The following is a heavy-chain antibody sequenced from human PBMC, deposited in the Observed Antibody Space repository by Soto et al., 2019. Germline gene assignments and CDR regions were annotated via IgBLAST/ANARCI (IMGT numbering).Heavy chain of an antibody. CDR2: IVVISNTA. D-gene: IGHD1-26*01. V-gene: IGHV1-69*06. CDR3: ARAIKRWEVNYYFDY. Sequence: QVVLLQSGAEVKEPGSSVRVSCKVSGSTFNNFAFSWVRQAPGHGPEWMGGIVVISNTAEYSQRFKDRGTITADTSTNTLYMELGSLTFEATAVYYCARAIKRWEVNYYFDYWGQGTLVSVSS. CDR1: GSTFNNFA. J-gene: IGHJ4*02.